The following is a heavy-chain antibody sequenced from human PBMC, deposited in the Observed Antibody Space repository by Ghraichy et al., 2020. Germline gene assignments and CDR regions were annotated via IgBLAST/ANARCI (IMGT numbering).Heavy chain of an antibody. V-gene: IGHV4-59*01. CDR3: ARVNYYYYGMDV. CDR1: GGSISSYY. J-gene: IGHJ6*02. CDR2: IYYSGST. Sequence: SQTLSLTCTVSGGSISSYYWSWIRQPPGKGLEWIGYIYYSGSTNYNPSLKSRVTISVDTSKNQFSLKLSSVTAADTAVYYCARVNYYYYGMDVWGQGTTVTVSS.